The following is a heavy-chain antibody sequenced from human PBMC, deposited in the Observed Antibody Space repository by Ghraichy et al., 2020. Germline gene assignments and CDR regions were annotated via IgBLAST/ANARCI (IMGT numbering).Heavy chain of an antibody. CDR1: GFTFSRYA. V-gene: IGHV3-23*01. D-gene: IGHD3-10*01. J-gene: IGHJ4*02. CDR3: AKDPGDYYGSGSYLGSFDY. CDR2: ISGSGGST. Sequence: GGSLRLSCAASGFTFSRYAMSWVRQAPGKGLEWVSAISGSGGSTYYADSVKGRFTISRDNSKNTLYLQMNSLRAEDTAVYYCAKDPGDYYGSGSYLGSFDYWGQGTLVTVSS.